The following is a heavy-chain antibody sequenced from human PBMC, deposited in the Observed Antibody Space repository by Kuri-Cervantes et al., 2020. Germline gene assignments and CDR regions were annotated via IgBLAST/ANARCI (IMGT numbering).Heavy chain of an antibody. CDR2: MNPNSGNT. D-gene: IGHD5-24*01. V-gene: IGHV1-8*02. J-gene: IGHJ4*02. CDR3: ARGAGRLQKYYFDY. CDR1: GYTFTSYY. Sequence: ASVKVSCKASGYTFTSYYMHWVRQAPGQGLEWMGWMNPNSGNTGYAQKFQGRVTMTRNTSISTAYMELSSLRSEDTAVYYCARGAGRLQKYYFDYWGQGTLVTVSS.